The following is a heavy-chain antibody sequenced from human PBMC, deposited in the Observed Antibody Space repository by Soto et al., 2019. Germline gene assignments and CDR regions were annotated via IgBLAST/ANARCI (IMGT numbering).Heavy chain of an antibody. J-gene: IGHJ3*02. CDR2: ISYDGSNK. Sequence: HPGGSLRLSCSASGFTFSSYGMHWVRQAPGKGLEWVAVISYDGSNKYYADSVKGRFTISRDNSKNTLYLQMNSLRAEDTAVYYCAKDEYAFDIWGQGTMVTVSS. V-gene: IGHV3-30*18. CDR3: AKDEYAFDI. CDR1: GFTFSSYG.